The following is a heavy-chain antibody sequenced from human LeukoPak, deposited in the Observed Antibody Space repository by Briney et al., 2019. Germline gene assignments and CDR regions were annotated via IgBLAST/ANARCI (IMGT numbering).Heavy chain of an antibody. D-gene: IGHD1-26*01. CDR2: IGSSGSTI. V-gene: IGHV3-11*01. CDR1: GFTFSDYY. J-gene: IGHJ4*02. Sequence: GSLRLSCVASGFTFSDYYMSWIRQAPGKGLEWVSYIGSSGSTINYADSVKGRFTISRDNAKNSLYLQMNSLRAEDTAVYYCARVMRSGSPFDYWGQGTLVTVSS. CDR3: ARVMRSGSPFDY.